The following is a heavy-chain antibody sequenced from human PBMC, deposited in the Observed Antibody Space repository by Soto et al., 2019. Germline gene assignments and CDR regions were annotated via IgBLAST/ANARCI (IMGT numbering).Heavy chain of an antibody. Sequence: VGSLRLSCAASGFTFGSYAMHWVRQAPGKGLEWVALISYDGSNKYYADSVRGRFTISRDNSKNTLYLQMNSLRTEDTAVYYCARDRISMIVVVITAFDYWGQGTLVTVSS. J-gene: IGHJ4*02. CDR1: GFTFGSYA. D-gene: IGHD3-22*01. CDR3: ARDRISMIVVVITAFDY. CDR2: ISYDGSNK. V-gene: IGHV3-30-3*01.